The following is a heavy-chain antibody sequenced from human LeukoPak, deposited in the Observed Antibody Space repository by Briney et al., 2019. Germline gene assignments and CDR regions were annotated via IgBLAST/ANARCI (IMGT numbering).Heavy chain of an antibody. V-gene: IGHV1-69*13. CDR3: ARTYYYDSSGGTYYYYYMDV. D-gene: IGHD3-22*01. CDR1: GGTFSSYA. J-gene: IGHJ6*03. CDR2: IIPIFGTA. Sequence: ASVKVSCKASGGTFSSYAISWVRQAPGQGLEWMGGIIPIFGTANYAQKFQGRVTITADESTSTAYMELSSLRSEDTAVYYCARTYYYDSSGGTYYYYYMDVWGKGTTVTISS.